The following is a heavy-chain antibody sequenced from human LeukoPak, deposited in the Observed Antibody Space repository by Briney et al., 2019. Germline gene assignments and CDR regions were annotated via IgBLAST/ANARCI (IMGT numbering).Heavy chain of an antibody. J-gene: IGHJ4*02. Sequence: PGGSLRLSCAASGFTFSHHWMHWVREAPGRGLVWVSRIYNDGSSTSYADSVKGRFTISRDNAKSTLYLQMNSLRAEDTAVYYCAIGRRDGYNLVDSFDYWGQGTLVTVSS. V-gene: IGHV3-74*01. D-gene: IGHD5-24*01. CDR3: AIGRRDGYNLVDSFDY. CDR2: IYNDGSST. CDR1: GFTFSHHW.